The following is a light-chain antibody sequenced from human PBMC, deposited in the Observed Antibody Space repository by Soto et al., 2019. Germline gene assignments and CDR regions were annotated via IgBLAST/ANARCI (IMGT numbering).Light chain of an antibody. Sequence: SYELTQPPSVSVAPGQTASITCGGNNIGAKGVHWYQQKNPGQAPVLVVFDDRARPSAIPERFSGSNSGNTATLTISRVEAGDEADYYCQVWHSTSVRLFGGGTQLTVL. V-gene: IGLV3-21*02. J-gene: IGLJ2*01. CDR2: DDR. CDR3: QVWHSTSVRL. CDR1: NIGAKG.